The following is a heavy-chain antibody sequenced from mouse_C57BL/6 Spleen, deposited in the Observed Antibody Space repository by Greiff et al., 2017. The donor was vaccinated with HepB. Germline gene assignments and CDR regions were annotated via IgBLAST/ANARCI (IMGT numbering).Heavy chain of an antibody. J-gene: IGHJ3*01. Sequence: EVKVVESGGGLVKPGGSLKLSCAASGFTFSSYAMSWVRQTPEKRLEWVATISDGGSYTYYPDNVKGRFTISRDNAKNNLYLQMSHLKSEDTAMYYCARDDYSNYWGQGTLVTVSA. CDR2: ISDGGSYT. D-gene: IGHD2-5*01. V-gene: IGHV5-4*01. CDR3: ARDDYSNY. CDR1: GFTFSSYA.